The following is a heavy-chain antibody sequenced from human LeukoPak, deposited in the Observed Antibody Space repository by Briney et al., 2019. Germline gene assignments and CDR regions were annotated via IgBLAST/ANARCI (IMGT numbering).Heavy chain of an antibody. V-gene: IGHV3-48*04. CDR1: GFTFDDYA. D-gene: IGHD4-17*01. CDR2: ISSTTSTI. J-gene: IGHJ5*02. CDR3: ARDVTYYGADWFDP. Sequence: GGSLRLSCAASGFTFDDYAMHWVRQAPGKGLEWISYISSTTSTIYYADSVKGRFTISRDNAKNSLYLQMNSLRAEDTAVYYCARDVTYYGADWFDPWGQGTLVTVSS.